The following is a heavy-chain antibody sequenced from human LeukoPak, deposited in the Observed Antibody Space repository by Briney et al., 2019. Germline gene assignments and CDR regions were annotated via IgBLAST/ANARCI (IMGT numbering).Heavy chain of an antibody. J-gene: IGHJ6*02. V-gene: IGHV1-46*01. CDR1: GYTFTSYY. D-gene: IGHD3-16*01. CDR2: INPSGGST. CDR3: AGGVGPRYGMDV. Sequence: GASVEVSCEASGYTFTSYYMHWVRQAPGQGLEWMGIINPSGGSTSYAQKFQGRVTMTRDTSTSTVYMELSSLRSEDTAVYYCAGGVGPRYGMDVWGQGTTVTVSS.